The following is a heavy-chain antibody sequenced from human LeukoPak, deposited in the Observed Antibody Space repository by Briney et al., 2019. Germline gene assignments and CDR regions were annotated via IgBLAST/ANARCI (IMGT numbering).Heavy chain of an antibody. Sequence: GESLKISCKGLGYSFTYYWFGRVRQMPGKGLEWMGIIYPGDYYNRYSPSFQGQVTISADKSISTAYLQWSSLRASDTAMYYCARGGEMATICSCYFDYWGQGTLVTVSS. CDR2: IYPGDYYN. D-gene: IGHD5-24*01. V-gene: IGHV5-51*01. CDR1: GYSFTYYW. J-gene: IGHJ4*02. CDR3: ARGGEMATICSCYFDY.